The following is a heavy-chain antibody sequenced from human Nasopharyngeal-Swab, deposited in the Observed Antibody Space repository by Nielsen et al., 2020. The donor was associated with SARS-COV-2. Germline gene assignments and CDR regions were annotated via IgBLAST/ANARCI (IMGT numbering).Heavy chain of an antibody. V-gene: IGHV4-34*01. CDR2: INHSGST. D-gene: IGHD3-10*01. CDR3: ARGRARITMVRGVKQQHFDY. Sequence: RQAPGKGLEWIGEINHSGSTNYNPSLKSRVTISVDTSENQFSLKLSSVTAADTAVYYCARGRARITMVRGVKQQHFDYWGQGTLVTVSS. J-gene: IGHJ4*02.